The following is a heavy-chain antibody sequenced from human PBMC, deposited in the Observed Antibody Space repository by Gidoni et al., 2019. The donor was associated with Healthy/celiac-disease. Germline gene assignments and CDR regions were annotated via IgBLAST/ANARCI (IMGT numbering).Heavy chain of an antibody. D-gene: IGHD6-13*01. CDR1: GYSISSGYY. CDR3: ARDRHRIAAADDWFDP. Sequence: QVQLQESGPGLVKPSETLSLTCAVSGYSISSGYYWGWIRQPPGKGLEWIGSIYHSGSTYYNPSLKSRVTISVDTSKNQFSLKLSSVTAADTAVYYCARDRHRIAAADDWFDPWGQGTLVTVSS. CDR2: IYHSGST. J-gene: IGHJ5*02. V-gene: IGHV4-38-2*02.